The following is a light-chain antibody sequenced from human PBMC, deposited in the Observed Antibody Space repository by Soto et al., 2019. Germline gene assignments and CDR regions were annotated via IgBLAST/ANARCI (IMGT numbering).Light chain of an antibody. CDR3: QQYGSSRWT. CDR2: GAS. V-gene: IGKV3-20*01. Sequence: EIVMTQSPATLSVSPGERATLSCRASQSVSPNLAWYQQNPGQAPRLLIHGASSRATGIPDRFSGSGSGTDFTLTISRLEPEDFAVYYCQQYGSSRWTFGQGTKVDIK. CDR1: QSVSPN. J-gene: IGKJ1*01.